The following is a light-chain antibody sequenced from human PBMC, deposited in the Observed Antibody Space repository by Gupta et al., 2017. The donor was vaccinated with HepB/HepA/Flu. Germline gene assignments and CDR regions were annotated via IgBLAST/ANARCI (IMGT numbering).Light chain of an antibody. J-gene: IGKJ1*01. Sequence: DIQMTQSPSSLSASVGDRVTIICRASQSISSSLHWYQQKPGKAPKLLIYSASSVQSGVPSRFSGSGSGTDFTLTISRLQPEDFATYHCQQRYSTPWTFGQGTKVEIK. V-gene: IGKV1-39*01. CDR1: QSISSS. CDR2: SAS. CDR3: QQRYSTPWT.